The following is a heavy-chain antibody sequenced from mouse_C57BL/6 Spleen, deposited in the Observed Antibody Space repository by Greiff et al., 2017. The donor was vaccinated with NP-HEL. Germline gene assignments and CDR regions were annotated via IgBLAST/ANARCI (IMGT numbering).Heavy chain of an antibody. J-gene: IGHJ2*01. Sequence: QVQLQQSGAELVRPGTSVKVSCKASGYAFTNYLIEWVKQRPGQGLEWIGVINPGSGGTNYNEKFKGKATLTADKSSSTAYMQLSRLTSEDSAVYFCARLYRGFDYWGQGTTLTVSS. D-gene: IGHD2-12*01. CDR3: ARLYRGFDY. CDR1: GYAFTNYL. CDR2: INPGSGGT. V-gene: IGHV1-54*01.